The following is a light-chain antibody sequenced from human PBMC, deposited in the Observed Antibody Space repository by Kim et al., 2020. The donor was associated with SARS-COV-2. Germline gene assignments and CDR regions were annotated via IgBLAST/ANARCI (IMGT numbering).Light chain of an antibody. CDR3: QQYNDWPLIT. J-gene: IGKJ4*01. CDR2: GAS. CDR1: QSVSNN. Sequence: SQGEGVTLSCRADQSVSNNLAWFQQQPGQAPRLLIHGASTRAAGIPARFSGSGSGTEFTLTISSLQSEDSAVYYCQQYNDWPLITFGGGTKVDIK. V-gene: IGKV3-15*01.